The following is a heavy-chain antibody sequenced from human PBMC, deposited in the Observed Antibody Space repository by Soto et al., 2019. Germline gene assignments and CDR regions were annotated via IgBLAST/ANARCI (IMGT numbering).Heavy chain of an antibody. V-gene: IGHV4-31*03. CDR3: ARGQYDYGEDY. D-gene: IGHD4-17*01. Sequence: PSETLSLTCTVSGGSISSGGYYWSWIRQHPGKGLEWIGYIYYSGSTYYNPSLKSRVTISVDTSKNQFSLKLSSVTAADTAVYYCARGQYDYGEDYWGQGTLFTVSS. J-gene: IGHJ4*02. CDR2: IYYSGST. CDR1: GGSISSGGYY.